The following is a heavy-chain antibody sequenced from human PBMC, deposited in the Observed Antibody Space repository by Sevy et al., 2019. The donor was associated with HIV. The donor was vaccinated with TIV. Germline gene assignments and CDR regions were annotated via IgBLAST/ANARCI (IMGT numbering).Heavy chain of an antibody. CDR1: GFTFSNYW. D-gene: IGHD1-26*01. V-gene: IGHV3-74*01. CDR2: INPGGTST. CDR3: SRAFTVGGRGVGY. J-gene: IGHJ4*02. Sequence: GGSLRLSCAASGFTFSNYWMHWVRQAPGKGLVWVSRINPGGTSTDYADSVKGRFTISRDNAKNSLYLQMNSLRAEDRAVYYCSRAFTVGGRGVGYWGQGTLVTVSS.